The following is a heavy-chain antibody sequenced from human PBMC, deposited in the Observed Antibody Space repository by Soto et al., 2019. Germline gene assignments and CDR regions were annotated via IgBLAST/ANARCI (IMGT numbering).Heavy chain of an antibody. CDR1: VFTCSSYA. CDR3: AKGHSSSWYGLYYFDY. V-gene: IGHV3-23*01. Sequence: WWSLRHSCSASVFTCSSYAMSWFRQAPGKGLEWVSAISGSGGSTYYADSVKGRFTISRDNSKNTLYLQMNSLRAEDTAVYYCAKGHSSSWYGLYYFDYWGQGTLVTVSS. CDR2: ISGSGGST. J-gene: IGHJ4*02. D-gene: IGHD6-13*01.